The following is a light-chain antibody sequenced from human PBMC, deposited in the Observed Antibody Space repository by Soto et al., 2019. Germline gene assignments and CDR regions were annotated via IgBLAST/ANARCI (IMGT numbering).Light chain of an antibody. V-gene: IGKV3-20*01. J-gene: IGKJ2*01. CDR1: QSVDSSN. CDR3: QQFGSSPVT. Sequence: EIVLTQSPGTLSLSPGETATPSCRASQSVDSSNLAWYQQKPGQAPSLLIFGASTRATGIPDRFTGSGSGADFTLTISGLESEDFAVYYCQQFGSSPVTFGQGTKLEIK. CDR2: GAS.